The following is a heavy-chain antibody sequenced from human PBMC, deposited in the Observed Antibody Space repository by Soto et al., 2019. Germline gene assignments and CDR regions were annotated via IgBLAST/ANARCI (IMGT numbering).Heavy chain of an antibody. Sequence: SETLSLTCTVSGGSISSSTYYWGWIRQPPGKGLEWIGIIFYSGGTYYNPSLKSRVTVSVDTSKNQFSLKLSSVTAADTAVYYCALTYYNESRRNAFDIWGQGTMVTGSS. J-gene: IGHJ3*02. CDR3: ALTYYNESRRNAFDI. V-gene: IGHV4-39*01. CDR1: GGSISSSTYY. D-gene: IGHD3-10*01. CDR2: IFYSGGT.